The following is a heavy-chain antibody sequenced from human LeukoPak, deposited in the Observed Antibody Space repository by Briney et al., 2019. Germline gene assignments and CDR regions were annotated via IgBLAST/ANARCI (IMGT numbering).Heavy chain of an antibody. Sequence: PGGSLRLSCAASGFTFSSYGMHWVRQAPGKGLEWIGEINHGGSTSYNPSLKSRVTISVDTSENQFSLKLSSVTAADTAVYYCARQANLDPFFDYWGQGTLVTVSS. V-gene: IGHV4-34*01. CDR1: GFTFSSYG. D-gene: IGHD1-1*01. CDR2: INHGGST. J-gene: IGHJ4*02. CDR3: ARQANLDPFFDY.